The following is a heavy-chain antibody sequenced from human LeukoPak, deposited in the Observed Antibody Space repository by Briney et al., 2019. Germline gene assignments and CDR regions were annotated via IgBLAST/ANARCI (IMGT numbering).Heavy chain of an antibody. Sequence: ASVKVSCKASGYTFTSYDINWVRQATGQGLEWMGWMNPNSGNTGYAQKFQGRVTITRNTSISTAYMELSRLRSDDTAVYYCATSHSSGSNYYYYYMDVWGKGTTVTVSS. CDR3: ATSHSSGSNYYYYYMDV. CDR1: GYTFTSYD. D-gene: IGHD3-22*01. V-gene: IGHV1-8*03. J-gene: IGHJ6*03. CDR2: MNPNSGNT.